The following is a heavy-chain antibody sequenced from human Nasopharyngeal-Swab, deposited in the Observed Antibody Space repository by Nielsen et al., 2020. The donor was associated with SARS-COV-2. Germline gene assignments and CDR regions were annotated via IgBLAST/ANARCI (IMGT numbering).Heavy chain of an antibody. CDR1: GYTFTSYA. D-gene: IGHD6-19*01. Sequence: ASVKVSCKASGYTFTSYAMNWVRQAPGQGLEWMGWISAYNGNTNYAQKLQGRVTMTTDTSTSTAYMELRSLRSDDTAVYYCARYREAGMNSSPSDYWGQGTLVTVSS. CDR2: ISAYNGNT. J-gene: IGHJ4*02. V-gene: IGHV1-18*01. CDR3: ARYREAGMNSSPSDY.